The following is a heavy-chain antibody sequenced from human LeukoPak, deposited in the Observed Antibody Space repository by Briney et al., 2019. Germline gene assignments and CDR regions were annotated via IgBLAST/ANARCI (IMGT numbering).Heavy chain of an antibody. CDR3: ARAFRGDDFWSGYYTPPYWFDP. V-gene: IGHV1-69*05. D-gene: IGHD3-3*01. CDR2: IIPIFGTA. Sequence: SVKVSCKASGYTFTSYYMHWVRQAPGQGLEWMGGIIPIFGTANYAQKFQGRVTITTDESTSTAYMELSSLRSEDTAVYYCARAFRGDDFWSGYYTPPYWFDPWGQGTLVTVSS. CDR1: GYTFTSYY. J-gene: IGHJ5*02.